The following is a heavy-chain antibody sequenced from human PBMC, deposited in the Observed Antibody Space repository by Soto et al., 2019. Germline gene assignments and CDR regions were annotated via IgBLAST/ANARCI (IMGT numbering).Heavy chain of an antibody. CDR1: GGSIRSSTYY. J-gene: IGHJ5*02. D-gene: IGHD1-7*01. V-gene: IGHV4-39*01. CDR2: IYDSGST. CDR3: ARQGYGTTLP. Sequence: QLQLQESGPGLVKPSETLSLTCSVSGGSIRSSTYYWGWIRQPPGKGLEWIGSIYDSGSTYYNPSPKSRVTISVDTSKNQFSLRLTYVTAADTAVYYCARQGYGTTLPWGQGTLVTVSS.